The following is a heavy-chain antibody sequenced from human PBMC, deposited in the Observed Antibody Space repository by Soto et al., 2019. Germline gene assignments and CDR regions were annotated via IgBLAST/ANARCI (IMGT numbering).Heavy chain of an antibody. CDR1: GGSITTGDYS. CDR2: IYHSGST. Sequence: SENLSLTCAVSGGSITTGDYSWNWIRQPPGKGLEWLGYIYHSGSTYYNPSLKGRATISVDRSKNHFSLRLSSVTAADTAVYYCARGPSPIVYPKFATWGQGSLVTVS. J-gene: IGHJ5*02. V-gene: IGHV4-30-2*01. D-gene: IGHD2-15*01. CDR3: ARGPSPIVYPKFAT.